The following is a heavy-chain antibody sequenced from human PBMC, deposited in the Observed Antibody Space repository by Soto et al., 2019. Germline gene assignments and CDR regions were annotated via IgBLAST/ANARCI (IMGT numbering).Heavy chain of an antibody. CDR1: GFTFSSYA. D-gene: IGHD2-15*01. CDR2: ISGSGGST. V-gene: IGHV3-23*01. Sequence: EVQLLESGGGLVQPGGSLRLSCAASGFTFSSYAMSWVRQAPGKGLEWVSAISGSGGSTYYADSVKGRFTISRDNSKNSLYLQMNSLRAEDTAVYYGAKVGFIVVVVAAHNWFDPWGQGTLVTVSS. CDR3: AKVGFIVVVVAAHNWFDP. J-gene: IGHJ5*02.